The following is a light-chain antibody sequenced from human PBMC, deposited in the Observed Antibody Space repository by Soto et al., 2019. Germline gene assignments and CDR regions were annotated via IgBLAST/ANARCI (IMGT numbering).Light chain of an antibody. V-gene: IGLV1-40*01. CDR2: GNS. CDR1: SSNIGAGYD. J-gene: IGLJ2*01. Sequence: QSVLTQPPSVSGXXXXXXXISCTGSSSNIGAGYDVHWYQQLPGTAPKLLIYGNSNRPSGVPDRFSGSKSGTSASLAITGLQAEDEADYYCQSYDSSLSAVVFGGGTQLTVL. CDR3: QSYDSSLSAVV.